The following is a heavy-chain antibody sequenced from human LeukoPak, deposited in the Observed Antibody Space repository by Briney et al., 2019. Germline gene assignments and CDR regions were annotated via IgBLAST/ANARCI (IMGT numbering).Heavy chain of an antibody. Sequence: GRSLRLSCAASGFTFSSYGMHWVRQAPGKGLEWVAVISYDGSNKYYADSVKGRFTISRDNSKNTLYLQMNSLRAEDTAVYYCARDADFYDFWSGPYFDCWGQGTLVTVSS. CDR2: ISYDGSNK. D-gene: IGHD3-3*01. CDR3: ARDADFYDFWSGPYFDC. J-gene: IGHJ4*02. V-gene: IGHV3-30*03. CDR1: GFTFSSYG.